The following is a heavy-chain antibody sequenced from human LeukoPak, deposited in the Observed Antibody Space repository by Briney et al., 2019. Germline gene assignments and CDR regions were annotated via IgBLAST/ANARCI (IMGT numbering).Heavy chain of an antibody. Sequence: SLRLSCAASGFTFSSYGMRWVRPAPGKGLEWVAVIWYDGSNKYYADSVKGRFTTSRDNSKNTLYLQMNSLRAEDTAVYYCARDSGYGDYGAPRDPWGQGTMVTVSS. CDR3: ARDSGYGDYGAPRDP. CDR2: IWYDGSNK. CDR1: GFTFSSYG. V-gene: IGHV3-33*01. J-gene: IGHJ5*02. D-gene: IGHD4-17*01.